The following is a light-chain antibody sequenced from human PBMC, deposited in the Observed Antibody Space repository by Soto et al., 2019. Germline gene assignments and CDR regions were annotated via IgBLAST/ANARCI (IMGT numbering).Light chain of an antibody. J-gene: IGKJ1*01. CDR1: QSVGSRS. Sequence: ESVLTESTGSLSLSPGERATLSCRASQSVGSRSLAWYQQKPGQAPRVLLYGTSERATGIPDRFSGSGSGTEFTLTISRLEPEDFAVYFCQQYGRSPTFGQGTKVDIK. CDR3: QQYGRSPT. V-gene: IGKV3-20*01. CDR2: GTS.